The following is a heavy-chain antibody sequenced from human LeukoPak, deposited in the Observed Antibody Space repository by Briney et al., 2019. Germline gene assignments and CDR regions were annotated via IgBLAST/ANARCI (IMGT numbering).Heavy chain of an antibody. CDR2: ISAYNGNT. Sequence: ASVKVSCKASGYTFTSYGISWVRQAPGQGLEWMGWISAYNGNTNYAQKLQGRVTMTTDTSTSTAYMELRSLRSDDTAVYYCARDFHSLNYCSGGSCYELGYWGQGTLVTV. CDR3: ARDFHSLNYCSGGSCYELGY. V-gene: IGHV1-18*01. D-gene: IGHD2-15*01. CDR1: GYTFTSYG. J-gene: IGHJ4*02.